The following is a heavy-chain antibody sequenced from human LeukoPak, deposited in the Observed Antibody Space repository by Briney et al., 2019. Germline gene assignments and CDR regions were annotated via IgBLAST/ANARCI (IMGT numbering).Heavy chain of an antibody. CDR2: TSASGGST. V-gene: IGHV3-23*01. CDR3: ANPVGYGDAFDI. Sequence: GSLRLSCAASGFTFTSYAMSWVRQAPGKGLEWVSGTSASGGSTYYADSVKGRFTISRDNSRNTLYLQMNSLRAEDTAVYYCANPVGYGDAFDIWGQGTMVTVSS. J-gene: IGHJ3*02. D-gene: IGHD5-12*01. CDR1: GFTFTSYA.